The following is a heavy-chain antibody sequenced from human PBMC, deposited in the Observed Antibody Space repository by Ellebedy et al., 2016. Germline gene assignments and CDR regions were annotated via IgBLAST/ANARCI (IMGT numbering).Heavy chain of an antibody. V-gene: IGHV3-23*01. CDR3: AKGSVWDLLLTCFDY. CDR2: FSGSGTST. D-gene: IGHD1-26*01. Sequence: GESLKISCAASGFTFSSYAMNWVRQAPGKGLEWVSGFSGSGTSTYYADSVKGRFTISRDNSKNTLYLQMNSLRAEDTAVYYCAKGSVWDLLLTCFDYWGQGTLVTVSS. CDR1: GFTFSSYA. J-gene: IGHJ4*02.